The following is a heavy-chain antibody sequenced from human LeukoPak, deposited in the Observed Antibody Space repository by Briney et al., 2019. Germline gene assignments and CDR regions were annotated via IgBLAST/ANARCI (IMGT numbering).Heavy chain of an antibody. D-gene: IGHD3-22*01. CDR3: ARRSDSSGYYLSDAFDI. CDR1: GGTFISYA. V-gene: IGHV1-69*05. CDR2: IIPIFGTA. J-gene: IGHJ3*02. Sequence: GASVKVSCKASGGTFISYAISWVRQAPGQGGEWMGGIIPIFGTANYAQKFQGRVTITTDESTSTAYMELSSLRSEDTAVYYCARRSDSSGYYLSDAFDIWGQGTMVTVSS.